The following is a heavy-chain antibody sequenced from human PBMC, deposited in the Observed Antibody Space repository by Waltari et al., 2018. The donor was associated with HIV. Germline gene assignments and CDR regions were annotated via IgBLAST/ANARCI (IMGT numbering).Heavy chain of an antibody. Sequence: QVQLVQSGAEVKKPGASVKVSCKASGYTFTSYAMHWVRQAPGQRLEWMGWINAGNGNTKYAQKFQGRVTITRDTSASTAYMELSSLRSEDTAVYYCARVKRKEYSYGPREGWFDPWGQGTLVTVSS. CDR1: GYTFTSYA. CDR3: ARVKRKEYSYGPREGWFDP. J-gene: IGHJ5*02. V-gene: IGHV1-3*01. D-gene: IGHD5-18*01. CDR2: INAGNGNT.